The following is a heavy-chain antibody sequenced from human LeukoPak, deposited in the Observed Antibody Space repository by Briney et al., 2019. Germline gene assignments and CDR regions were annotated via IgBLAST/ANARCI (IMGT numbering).Heavy chain of an antibody. D-gene: IGHD1-1*01. J-gene: IGHJ3*02. CDR2: INHSGST. CDR3: ARAFSFGTDAFDI. CDR1: GGSFSGYY. Sequence: PSETLSLTCAVYGGSFSGYYWSWIRQPPGKGLEWIGEINHSGSTNYNPSLKSRVTISVDTSKNQFSLKLSSVTAADTAVYYCARAFSFGTDAFDIWGQGTMVTVSS. V-gene: IGHV4-34*01.